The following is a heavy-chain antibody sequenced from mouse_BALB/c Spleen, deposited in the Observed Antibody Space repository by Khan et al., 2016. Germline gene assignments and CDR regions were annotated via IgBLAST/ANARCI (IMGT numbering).Heavy chain of an antibody. CDR2: ISPDSSTI. J-gene: IGHJ2*01. CDR1: GFAFSRYW. D-gene: IGHD1-3*01. Sequence: EVQLQESGGGLVKPGGSLKLSCTASGFAFSRYWMSWFRQAPGKGLEWFGEISPDSSTINYTPSLKDQFIISRDNAKNTLYLQMSNVRSEDTALYYCAREGPDNSYFDYWGQGTTLSVSS. CDR3: AREGPDNSYFDY. V-gene: IGHV4-1*02.